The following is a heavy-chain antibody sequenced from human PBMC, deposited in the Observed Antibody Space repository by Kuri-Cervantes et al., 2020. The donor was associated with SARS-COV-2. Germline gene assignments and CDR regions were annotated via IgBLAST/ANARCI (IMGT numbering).Heavy chain of an antibody. CDR1: GFTFSSYS. CDR2: INSGSSIT. CDR3: AGDLSSYGDYVGSYFDY. Sequence: LSLTCAVSGFTFSSYSMNWVRQAPGKGLEWVSYINSGSSITYYADSVKGRFTISRDNAKDALYLQMSSLRDEDTAVYYCAGDLSSYGDYVGSYFDYWGQGTLVTVSS. D-gene: IGHD4-17*01. V-gene: IGHV3-48*02. J-gene: IGHJ4*02.